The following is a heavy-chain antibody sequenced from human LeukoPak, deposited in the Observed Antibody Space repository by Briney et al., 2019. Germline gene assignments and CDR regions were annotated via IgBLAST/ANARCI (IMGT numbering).Heavy chain of an antibody. Sequence: GGSLRLSCAASGFTFNRHRISWVRQAPGEGLEWVANTGQDGSENYYVDSVKGRFTISRDNAKNSVYLQMNYLRAEDTAVYYCATYSSLNRREFQYWGQGTLLTVSS. CDR2: TGQDGSEN. D-gene: IGHD3-22*01. J-gene: IGHJ1*01. CDR1: GFTFNRHR. CDR3: ATYSSLNRREFQY. V-gene: IGHV3-7*01.